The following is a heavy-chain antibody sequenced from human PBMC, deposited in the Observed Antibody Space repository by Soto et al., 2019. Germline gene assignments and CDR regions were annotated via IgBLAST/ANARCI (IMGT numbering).Heavy chain of an antibody. V-gene: IGHV3-23*01. Sequence: GGSPRLSCAASGFTFSSYAMTWVRQAPGKGLEWVSIISGSGGGTHYADSVKGRFTISRDNSKNTLYLQMNSLRAEDTAIYYCAKDRGSSDSRAFDIWGQGTMVTVSS. CDR2: ISGSGGGT. CDR1: GFTFSSYA. CDR3: AKDRGSSDSRAFDI. D-gene: IGHD3-22*01. J-gene: IGHJ3*02.